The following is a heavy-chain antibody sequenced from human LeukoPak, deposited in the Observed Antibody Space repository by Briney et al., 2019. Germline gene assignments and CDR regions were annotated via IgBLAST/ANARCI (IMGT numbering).Heavy chain of an antibody. Sequence: GRSLRLSCAASGVDFSSYGMHWGRQAPGKGLEWGTSIWYDGSNRHYADSVKGRVTISRDNSKSALYLQMNSLRAEDTAIYYCARDSLPMAVTGPFDHWGQGALVTVSS. V-gene: IGHV3-33*01. CDR2: IWYDGSNR. CDR1: GVDFSSYG. D-gene: IGHD6-19*01. CDR3: ARDSLPMAVTGPFDH. J-gene: IGHJ4*02.